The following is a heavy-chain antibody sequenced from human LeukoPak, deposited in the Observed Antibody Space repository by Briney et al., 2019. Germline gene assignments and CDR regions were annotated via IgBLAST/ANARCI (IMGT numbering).Heavy chain of an antibody. D-gene: IGHD3-3*01. CDR2: IRYDGSNK. J-gene: IGHJ4*02. CDR3: AKGITIFGVAPTGFDY. Sequence: PGGSLRLSCAASGFTFSSYGMHWVRQAPGKGLDWVAFIRYDGSNKYYADSVKGRFTISRDNSKNTLYLQMNSLRAEDTAVYYCAKGITIFGVAPTGFDYWGQGTLVTVSS. V-gene: IGHV3-30*02. CDR1: GFTFSSYG.